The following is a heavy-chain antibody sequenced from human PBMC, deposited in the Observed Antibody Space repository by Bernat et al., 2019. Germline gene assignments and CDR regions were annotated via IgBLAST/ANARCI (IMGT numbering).Heavy chain of an antibody. D-gene: IGHD3-22*01. CDR2: IWYDGSNK. CDR1: GFTFSSYG. Sequence: QVQLVESGGGVVQPGRSLRLSCAASGFTFSSYGMHWVRQAPGKGLEWVAVIWYDGSNKYYADSVKGRFTISRDNSKNTLYLQMNSLRAEDTAVYYCAREAGTYYYDSRDAFDLWGQGTMVTVSS. CDR3: AREAGTYYYDSRDAFDL. V-gene: IGHV3-33*01. J-gene: IGHJ3*01.